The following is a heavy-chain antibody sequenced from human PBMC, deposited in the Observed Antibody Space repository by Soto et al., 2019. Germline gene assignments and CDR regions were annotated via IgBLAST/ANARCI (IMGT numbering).Heavy chain of an antibody. V-gene: IGHV3-74*01. Sequence: EVQLVESGGGLVQPVGSPRLSCVGSGFTFSRYWMHWVRHAPGKGLMWVARINTDGSGTTYADSVKGRFTISRDNAKNTLYLEMNSLRAEDTAVYYCAIPLGGSHAASDYVGQGTLVNVSS. CDR2: INTDGSGT. CDR1: GFTFSRYW. CDR3: AIPLGGSHAASDY. J-gene: IGHJ4*02. D-gene: IGHD2-15*01.